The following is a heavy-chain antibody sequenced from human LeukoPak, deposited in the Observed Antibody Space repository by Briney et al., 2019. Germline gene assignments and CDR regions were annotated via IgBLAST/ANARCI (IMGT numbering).Heavy chain of an antibody. CDR3: AICGSYGY. V-gene: IGHV3-48*01. Sequence: PGGSLRLSCAASGLTFSSYSINWVRQAPGKGLEWISYISTNSRTIYYADSVKGRFTISRDNANNSLYLQMNSLRAEDTAVYYCAICGSYGYWGQGTLVTVSS. CDR2: ISTNSRTI. D-gene: IGHD3-16*01. J-gene: IGHJ4*02. CDR1: GLTFSSYS.